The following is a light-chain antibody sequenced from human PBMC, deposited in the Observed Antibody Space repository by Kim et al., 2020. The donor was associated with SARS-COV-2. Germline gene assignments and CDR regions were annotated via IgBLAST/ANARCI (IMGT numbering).Light chain of an antibody. CDR3: QQSHSTPWLT. CDR2: AAS. CDR1: QSIGTR. V-gene: IGKV1-39*01. Sequence: SVGDRVTIACRASQSIGTRLNWYQQRPGKAPKLLIYAASSLQSGVPSRFSGSGSGTDFTLTISSLQPEDFATYYCQQSHSTPWLTFGGGTKVDIK. J-gene: IGKJ4*01.